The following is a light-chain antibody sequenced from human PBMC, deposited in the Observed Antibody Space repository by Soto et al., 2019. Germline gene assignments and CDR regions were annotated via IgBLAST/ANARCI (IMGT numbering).Light chain of an antibody. CDR3: AAWDVSLVV. CDR2: SDN. CDR1: SSNIGTNT. J-gene: IGLJ2*01. Sequence: QSVLTQPPSASGTPGQRVTIFCSGSSSNIGTNTVIWYQQLPGAAPKLLIYSDNQRPSGVPDRFSGSKSGTSASLAISGLQSEDEADYYCAAWDVSLVVFGGGPKLTVL. V-gene: IGLV1-44*01.